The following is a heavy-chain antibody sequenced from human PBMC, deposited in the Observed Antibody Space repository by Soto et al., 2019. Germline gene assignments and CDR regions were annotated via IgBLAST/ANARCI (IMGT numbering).Heavy chain of an antibody. CDR2: ISYDGSNK. D-gene: IGHD6-13*01. V-gene: IGHV3-30*18. CDR1: GFTFSSYG. Sequence: QVQLVESGGGVVQPGRSLRLSCAASGFTFSSYGMHWVRQAPGKGLEWVAVISYDGSNKYYADSVKGRFTISRDNSKNTLYLQMNSLRAEDTAVYYCAKGGDSSSWPYYFDYWGQGTLVTVSS. CDR3: AKGGDSSSWPYYFDY. J-gene: IGHJ4*02.